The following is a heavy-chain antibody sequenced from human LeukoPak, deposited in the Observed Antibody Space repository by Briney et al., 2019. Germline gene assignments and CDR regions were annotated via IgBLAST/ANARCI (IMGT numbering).Heavy chain of an antibody. V-gene: IGHV3-7*01. CDR1: GFMFSSNW. D-gene: IGHD1/OR15-1a*01. Sequence: GGSLRLSCAASGFMFSSNWMSWVRLAPGKGLEWMANIKEDGTETYYVDSVKGRFTISRDNAKNSLYLQMNSLRAEDTAVYYCAREWEQLPDYWGQGTLVTVSS. CDR2: IKEDGTET. CDR3: AREWEQLPDY. J-gene: IGHJ4*02.